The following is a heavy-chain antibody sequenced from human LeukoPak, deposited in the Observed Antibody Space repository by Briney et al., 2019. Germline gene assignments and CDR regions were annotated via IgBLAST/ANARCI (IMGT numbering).Heavy chain of an antibody. CDR1: GFTFSSAW. Sequence: GGSLRLSCAASGFTFSSAWMSWVRQAPGKGLEWVGRIKSKTDGGTTDYAAPVKGRFTISRDDSKSTLYLQMNSLKTEDTAVYYCTTEAYYYDSSGYYTNYWGQGTLVTVSS. J-gene: IGHJ4*02. CDR2: IKSKTDGGTT. V-gene: IGHV3-15*01. D-gene: IGHD3-22*01. CDR3: TTEAYYYDSSGYYTNY.